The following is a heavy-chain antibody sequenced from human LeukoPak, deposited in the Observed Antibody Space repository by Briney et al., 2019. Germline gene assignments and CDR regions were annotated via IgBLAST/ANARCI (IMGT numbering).Heavy chain of an antibody. CDR3: ANATFDS. J-gene: IGHJ4*02. Sequence: ASVKVSCKTSGYTFTTYDINWVRQATGQGLEWMGWMNPNTGDTGYAQKFQGRVTLTRNTSISTAYMELSRLRSDDTAVYYCANATFDSWGRGTLVTVSS. V-gene: IGHV1-8*01. CDR2: MNPNTGDT. CDR1: GYTFTTYD.